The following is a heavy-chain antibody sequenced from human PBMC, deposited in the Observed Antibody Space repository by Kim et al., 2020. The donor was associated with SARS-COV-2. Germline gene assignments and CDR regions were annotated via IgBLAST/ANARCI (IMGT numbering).Heavy chain of an antibody. D-gene: IGHD1-26*01. V-gene: IGHV3-9*01. CDR3: ARDNPGTYLPDY. J-gene: IGHJ4*02. Sequence: AYADSVKCRFSVSRDNARYSLYLQMNSLRPEDTAFYYCARDNPGTYLPDYWGQGTLVTVSS.